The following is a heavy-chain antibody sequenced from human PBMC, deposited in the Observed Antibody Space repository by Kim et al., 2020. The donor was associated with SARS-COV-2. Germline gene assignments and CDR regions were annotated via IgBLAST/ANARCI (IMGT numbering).Heavy chain of an antibody. J-gene: IGHJ4*02. CDR3: AKDRLPFEWLGNNPMGY. CDR1: GFTFSSYA. Sequence: GGSLRLSCAASGFTFSSYAMSWVRQAPGKGLEWVSAISGSGGSTYYADSVKGRFTISRDNSKNTLYLQMNSLRAEDTAVYYCAKDRLPFEWLGNNPMGYWGQGTLVTVSS. CDR2: ISGSGGST. V-gene: IGHV3-23*01. D-gene: IGHD6-19*01.